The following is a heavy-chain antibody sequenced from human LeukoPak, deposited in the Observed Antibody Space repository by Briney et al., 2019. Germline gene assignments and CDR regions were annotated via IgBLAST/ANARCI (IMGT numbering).Heavy chain of an antibody. V-gene: IGHV3-30*04. D-gene: IGHD3-10*01. CDR2: ISDDGSNK. Sequence: PGRSLRLSCAASGFTFSSYGMHWVRQAPGKGLEWVAVISDDGSNKDYADSVKGRFTISRDNSKNTLYLQVNSLRAEDTAVYYCAKDHSSGYPEAFDIWGQGTMVTVSS. CDR3: AKDHSSGYPEAFDI. J-gene: IGHJ3*02. CDR1: GFTFSSYG.